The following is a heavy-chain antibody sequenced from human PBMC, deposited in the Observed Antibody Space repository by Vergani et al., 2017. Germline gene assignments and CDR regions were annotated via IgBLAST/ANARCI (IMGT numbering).Heavy chain of an antibody. J-gene: IGHJ5*02. CDR1: GGSFSGYY. Sequence: QVQLQQWGAGLLKPSETLSLTCAVYGGSFSGYYWSWIRQPPGKGLEWIGEINHSGSTNYNPSLKSRVTISVDTSKNQFSLKLSSVTAADTAVYYCARAGYSYGYGRFDPWGQGTLVTISS. CDR3: ARAGYSYGYGRFDP. CDR2: INHSGST. V-gene: IGHV4-34*01. D-gene: IGHD5-18*01.